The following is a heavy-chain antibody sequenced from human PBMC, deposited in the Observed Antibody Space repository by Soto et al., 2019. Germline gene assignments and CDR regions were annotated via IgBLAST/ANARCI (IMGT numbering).Heavy chain of an antibody. CDR3: AREEGWFDP. J-gene: IGHJ5*02. CDR2: IYHSGST. CDR1: GYSISSGYY. V-gene: IGHV4-38-2*02. Sequence: SETLSLTCAVSGYSISSGYYWGWIRQPPGKGLEWIGSIYHSGSTYYNPSLKSRVTISVDTSKNQFSLKLSSVTAADTAVYYCAREEGWFDPWGQGTLVTVSS.